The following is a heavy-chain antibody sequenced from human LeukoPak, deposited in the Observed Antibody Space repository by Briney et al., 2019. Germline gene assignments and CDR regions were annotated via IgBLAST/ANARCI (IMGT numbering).Heavy chain of an antibody. J-gene: IGHJ4*02. CDR3: ARGTSLYSSGWYPY. Sequence: KPSETLSLTCAVYGGSFSGYYWSWIRQPPGKGLEWIGEINHSGSTNYNPSLKSRVTISVDTSKNQFSLKLSSVTAADTAVYYCARGTSLYSSGWYPYWGQGALVTVSS. D-gene: IGHD6-19*01. V-gene: IGHV4-34*01. CDR2: INHSGST. CDR1: GGSFSGYY.